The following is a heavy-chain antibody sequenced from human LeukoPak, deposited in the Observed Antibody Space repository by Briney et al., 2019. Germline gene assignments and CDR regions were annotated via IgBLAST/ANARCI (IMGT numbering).Heavy chain of an antibody. CDR3: AKELKQQLVWAVPYYFDY. V-gene: IGHV3-30-3*01. CDR1: GFTFSSYA. J-gene: IGHJ4*02. Sequence: PGGSLRLSCAASGFTFSSYAMHWVRQAPGKGLEWVAVISYDGSNKYYADSVKGRFTISRDNSKNTLYLQMNSLRAEDTAVYYCAKELKQQLVWAVPYYFDYWGQGTLVTVSS. CDR2: ISYDGSNK. D-gene: IGHD6-13*01.